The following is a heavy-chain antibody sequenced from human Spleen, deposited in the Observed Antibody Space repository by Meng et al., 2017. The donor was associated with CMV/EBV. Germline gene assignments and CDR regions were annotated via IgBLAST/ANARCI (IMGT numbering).Heavy chain of an antibody. D-gene: IGHD1-26*01. V-gene: IGHV4-30-4*01. Sequence: VQLQESGPGLVKPSQTLSLTCTVSGGSISSSNYYWSWIRQPPGKGLEWSGHIYNSGSTYYNPSLKSRISISLDKSKNHFSLKVNSVTAADTAVYYCARGKQDAWELLAYWGQGALVTVSS. CDR1: GGSISSSNYY. CDR3: ARGKQDAWELLAY. CDR2: IYNSGST. J-gene: IGHJ4*02.